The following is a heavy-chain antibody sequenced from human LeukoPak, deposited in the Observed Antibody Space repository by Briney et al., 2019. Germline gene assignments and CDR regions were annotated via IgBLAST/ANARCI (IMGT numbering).Heavy chain of an antibody. CDR2: IYYSGST. Sequence: PSETLSLTCTVSGGSISSGDYYWSWIRQPPGKGLEWIGYIYYSGSTYYNPSLKSRVTISVDTSKSQFSLKLSSVTAADTAVYYCARPRDWSSSWRYPTKYFQHWGQGTLVTVSS. V-gene: IGHV4-30-4*08. CDR1: GGSISSGDYY. CDR3: ARPRDWSSSWRYPTKYFQH. D-gene: IGHD6-13*01. J-gene: IGHJ1*01.